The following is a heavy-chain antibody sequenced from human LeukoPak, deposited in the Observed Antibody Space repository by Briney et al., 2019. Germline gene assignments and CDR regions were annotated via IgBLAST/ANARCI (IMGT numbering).Heavy chain of an antibody. CDR1: GGSMGSYY. D-gene: IGHD5-12*01. CDR2: IYYSGST. V-gene: IGHV4-59*01. CDR3: ARSATITNDAFDI. Sequence: PSETLSLTCTVSGGSMGSYYWNWIRQPPGKGLEWIGDIYYSGSTNYNPSLKGRVTMSLDMSKNQFSLKLSSVTAADTAVYYCARSATITNDAFDIWGHGTMVTVSS. J-gene: IGHJ3*02.